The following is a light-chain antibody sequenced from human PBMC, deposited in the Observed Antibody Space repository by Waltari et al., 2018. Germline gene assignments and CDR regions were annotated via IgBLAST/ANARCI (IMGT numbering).Light chain of an antibody. CDR1: QSISIY. CDR2: AAS. CDR3: QQRT. J-gene: IGKJ3*01. V-gene: IGKV1-39*01. Sequence: DIQMTQSPSSLSASVGERVTSTCRASQSISIYLNWYQQKPGKAPKLLIYAASSLQSGVPSRFSGSGSGTDFTLTISSLQPEDFATYYCQQRTFGPGTKVDIK.